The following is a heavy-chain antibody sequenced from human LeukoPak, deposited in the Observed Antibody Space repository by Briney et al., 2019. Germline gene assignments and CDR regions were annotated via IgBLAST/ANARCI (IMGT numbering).Heavy chain of an antibody. D-gene: IGHD6-19*01. CDR2: ISGGGGST. J-gene: IGHJ3*02. CDR3: AKVWGEGTQQWLVPHDAFDI. Sequence: GGPWSLPLQALDFPFCALALSGSPQAPGRGWVGVPAISGGGGSTYSADSVKGRLTISRDNSKNTLYLQMNSLRAEDTAVYYCAKVWGEGTQQWLVPHDAFDIWGQGTMVTVSS. CDR1: DFPFCALA. V-gene: IGHV3-23*01.